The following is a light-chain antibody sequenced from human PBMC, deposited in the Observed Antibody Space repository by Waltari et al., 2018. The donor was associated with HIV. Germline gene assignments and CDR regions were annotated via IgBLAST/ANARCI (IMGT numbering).Light chain of an antibody. J-gene: IGLJ2*01. CDR2: EDN. Sequence: NFMLTQPHSVSESPGKTVTISCTGSSGSIASNYVQWYQQSPGSAPTTLIYEDNQRPSGVPDRFSGSIDSSSNSASLTISGLKTEDEADYYCQSYDSSNHVVFGGGTKLTVL. CDR1: SGSIASNY. CDR3: QSYDSSNHVV. V-gene: IGLV6-57*02.